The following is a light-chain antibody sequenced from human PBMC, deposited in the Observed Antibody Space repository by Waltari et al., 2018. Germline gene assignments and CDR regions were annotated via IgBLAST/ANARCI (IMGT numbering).Light chain of an antibody. Sequence: ETVMTQSPGTLSVSPGERATLSCRASQNVNSHLAWYQQKFGQAPRLLIYGASNRAIGIQARFSGSGSGTEFTVTINSLQSEDFAVYYCQQYNNGPPGTFGQGTKVEFK. CDR3: QQYNNGPPGT. V-gene: IGKV3-15*01. CDR2: GAS. CDR1: QNVNSH. J-gene: IGKJ2*01.